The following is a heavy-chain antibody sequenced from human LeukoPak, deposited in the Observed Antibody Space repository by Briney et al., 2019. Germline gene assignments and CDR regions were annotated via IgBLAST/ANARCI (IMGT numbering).Heavy chain of an antibody. CDR2: IYTSGST. CDR1: GDSISSYY. J-gene: IGHJ3*02. D-gene: IGHD3-22*01. Sequence: PSETLSLTCTVSGDSISSYYWSWIRQPPGKGLEWIGRIYTSGSTNYNPSLKSRVTMSVDTSKNQFSLKLSSVTAADTAVYYCARDISITMIVVVTEDAFDIWGQGTMVTVSS. CDR3: ARDISITMIVVVTEDAFDI. V-gene: IGHV4-4*07.